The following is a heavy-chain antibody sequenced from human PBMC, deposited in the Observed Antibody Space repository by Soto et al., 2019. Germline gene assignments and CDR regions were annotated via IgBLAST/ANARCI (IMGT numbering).Heavy chain of an antibody. V-gene: IGHV3-23*01. D-gene: IGHD3-22*01. CDR2: ISKSGGNT. CDR1: GFSFSSYA. Sequence: EVQLLESGGGLVQPGGSLRLSCEASGFSFSSYAMSWVRQAPGKGLEWVSAISKSGGNTYYADSVKGRFTISRDNSKNTLYLQMNSPRVEDTALYYCARMIVVVSNPFDYWGQGALVTVSS. J-gene: IGHJ4*02. CDR3: ARMIVVVSNPFDY.